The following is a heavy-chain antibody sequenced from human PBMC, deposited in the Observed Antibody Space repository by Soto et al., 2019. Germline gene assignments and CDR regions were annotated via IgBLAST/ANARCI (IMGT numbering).Heavy chain of an antibody. V-gene: IGHV4-61*01. CDR2: ISHSGRT. J-gene: IGHJ4*02. D-gene: IGHD2-2*01. Sequence: QVQLQESGPGLVKPSETLSLICTVSGASLRSGSYYWSWIRQPPGKGLEWIGYISHSGRTNYDPSLKSRLTMSVDTSQNQFSLQLNSVTAADTAVYYCSYASSLVSWVQGTLVTVSS. CDR1: GASLRSGSYY. CDR3: SYASSLVS.